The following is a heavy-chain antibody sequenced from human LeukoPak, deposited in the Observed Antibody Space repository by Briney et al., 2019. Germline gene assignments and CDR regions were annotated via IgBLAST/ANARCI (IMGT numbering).Heavy chain of an antibody. V-gene: IGHV1-69*13. Sequence: SVTVSCTASGGTFSSYAISWVRQAPGQGLEWVGGIVPIFGTANYAQKLQGRVTITADESTSTAYMELSSLRSDDTAVYYCARGPGVYYDFWSGYYYYFDYWGQGTLVTVSS. J-gene: IGHJ4*02. CDR1: GGTFSSYA. CDR2: IVPIFGTA. CDR3: ARGPGVYYDFWSGYYYYFDY. D-gene: IGHD3-3*01.